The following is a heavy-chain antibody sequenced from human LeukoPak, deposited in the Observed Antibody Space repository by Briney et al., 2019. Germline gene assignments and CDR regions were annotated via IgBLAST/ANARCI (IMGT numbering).Heavy chain of an antibody. CDR1: GYTFTGYY. V-gene: IGHV1-2*04. CDR2: INPNSGGT. J-gene: IGHJ4*02. CDR3: ARDPTRGYDFWSGYYEGGDY. Sequence: ASVKVSCKASGYTFTGYYMHWVRQAPGQGLEWMGWINPNSGGTNYAQKFQGWVTMTRDTSISTAYMELSRLRSDDTAVYYCARDPTRGYDFWSGYYEGGDYWGQGTLVTVSS. D-gene: IGHD3-3*01.